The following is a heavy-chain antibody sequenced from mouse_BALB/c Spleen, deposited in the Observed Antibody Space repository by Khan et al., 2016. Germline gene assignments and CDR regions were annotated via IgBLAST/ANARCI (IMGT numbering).Heavy chain of an antibody. J-gene: IGHJ1*01. CDR2: MNTYTGEP. D-gene: IGHD2-4*01. CDR3: AREYDYDGDWYFDV. CDR1: GYTFTNYG. V-gene: IGHV9-3-1*01. Sequence: QIQLVQSGPELKKPGETVKLSCKASGYTFTNYGMNWVKQAPGKGLKWMGWMNTYTGEPTYADDFKGRFAFSLKTSARTAYLQINNLKNEDTATYFGAREYDYDGDWYFDVWGAGTTVTVSS.